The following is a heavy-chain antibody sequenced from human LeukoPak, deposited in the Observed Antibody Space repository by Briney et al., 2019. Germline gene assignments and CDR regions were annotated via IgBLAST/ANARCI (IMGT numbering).Heavy chain of an antibody. CDR2: IYYSGST. J-gene: IGHJ4*02. D-gene: IGHD1-26*01. V-gene: IGHV4-61*08. CDR1: GGSISSGGYY. Sequence: SETLSLTCTVSGGSISSGGYYWSWIRQHPGKGLEWIGYIYYSGSTNYNPSLKSRVTISVDTSRNQFSLKLSSVTAADTAVYYCASILVGVTWPVFDYWGQGTLVTVSS. CDR3: ASILVGVTWPVFDY.